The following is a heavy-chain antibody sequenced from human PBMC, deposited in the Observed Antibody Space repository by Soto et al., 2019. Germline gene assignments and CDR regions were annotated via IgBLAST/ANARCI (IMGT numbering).Heavy chain of an antibody. Sequence: EVQLVESGGGLVQPGGSLRLSCAASGFTFSSYSMNWVRQAPGKGLEWVSYISSSSSTIYYADSVKGRFTISRDNAKNSLYLQMNSLRDEDTAVYYCARDWGLDYGDYSFQFYYYYYGMDVWGQGTTVTVSS. D-gene: IGHD4-17*01. J-gene: IGHJ6*02. CDR3: ARDWGLDYGDYSFQFYYYYYGMDV. V-gene: IGHV3-48*02. CDR2: ISSSSSTI. CDR1: GFTFSSYS.